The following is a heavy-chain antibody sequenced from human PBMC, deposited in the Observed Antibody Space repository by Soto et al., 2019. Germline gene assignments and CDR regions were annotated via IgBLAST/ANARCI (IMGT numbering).Heavy chain of an antibody. CDR3: ARGPSTSCYFY. V-gene: IGHV4-34*01. D-gene: IGHD2-2*01. Sequence: QVQLQQWGAGLLKPSETLSLTCAVYGGSFSGYYWSWIRQPPGKGLEWIGEINHSGSTNYNPSLKSRVTISVDTSKNQFSLKLSSVTAADTAVYYCARGPSTSCYFYWGQGTLVTVSS. CDR2: INHSGST. J-gene: IGHJ4*02. CDR1: GGSFSGYY.